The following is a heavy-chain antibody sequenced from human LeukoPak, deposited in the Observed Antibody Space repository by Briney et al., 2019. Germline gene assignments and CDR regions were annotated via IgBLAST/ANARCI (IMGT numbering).Heavy chain of an antibody. J-gene: IGHJ6*01. Sequence: GGSLRLSCEVSGFTFENYVMHWVRQAPGKGLEWVAVIAYDGSKFYSDIVKGRLSISRDNSKNTLYLQMNSLRPEDTAVYYCAKSFYFGSGRSYYYYGMDVWGQGTAVTVSS. CDR2: IAYDGSK. CDR1: GFTFENYV. CDR3: AKSFYFGSGRSYYYYGMDV. V-gene: IGHV3-30*18. D-gene: IGHD3-10*01.